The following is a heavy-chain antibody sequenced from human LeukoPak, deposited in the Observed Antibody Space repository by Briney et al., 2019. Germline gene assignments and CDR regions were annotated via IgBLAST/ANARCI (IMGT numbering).Heavy chain of an antibody. V-gene: IGHV3-64D*08. Sequence: GGSLRLSCSASGFTFGGYAMRWVRQAPGKGLEYVSGISSNGGSTYLADSVKGRFSISRDNSKHTLYLQMTSLRAEDTAVYYCVKDHGYSSAWYVRGFDYWGQGTLVTVSS. J-gene: IGHJ4*02. D-gene: IGHD6-19*01. CDR3: VKDHGYSSAWYVRGFDY. CDR1: GFTFGGYA. CDR2: ISSNGGST.